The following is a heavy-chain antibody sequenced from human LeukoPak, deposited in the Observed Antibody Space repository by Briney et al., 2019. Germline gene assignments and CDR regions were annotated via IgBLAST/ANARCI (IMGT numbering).Heavy chain of an antibody. J-gene: IGHJ4*02. D-gene: IGHD1-26*01. CDR3: ARDRILHGIDY. CDR1: GGSISSGGYS. Sequence: SETLSLTCAVSGGSISSGGYSWSWIRQPPGKGLEWIGYIYYSGSTYYNPSLKSRVTISVDTSENQFSLKLSSVTAADTAVYYCARDRILHGIDYWGQGTLVTVSS. V-gene: IGHV4-30-4*07. CDR2: IYYSGST.